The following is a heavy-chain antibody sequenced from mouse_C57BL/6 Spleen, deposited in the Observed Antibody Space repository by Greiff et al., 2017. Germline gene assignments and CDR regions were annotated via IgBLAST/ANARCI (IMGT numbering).Heavy chain of an antibody. CDR2: IDPSDSET. CDR3: ARGTAQAPFAY. J-gene: IGHJ3*01. V-gene: IGHV1-52*01. CDR1: GYTFTSYW. D-gene: IGHD3-2*02. Sequence: QVQLQQPGAELVRPGSSVKLSCKASGYTFTSYWMNWVKQRPIQGLEWIGNIDPSDSETHYNQKFKDKATLTVDKSSSTAYMQLSSLTSEDSAVYYCARGTAQAPFAYWGQGTLVTVSA.